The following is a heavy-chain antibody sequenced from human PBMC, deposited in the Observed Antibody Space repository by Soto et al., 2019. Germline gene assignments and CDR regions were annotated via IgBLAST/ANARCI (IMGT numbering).Heavy chain of an antibody. Sequence: QVQLVQSGAEVKKPGSSVKVSCKASGGTFSSYTISWVRQAPGQGLEWMGRIIPILGIANYAQKFQGRVTXXADKSTSTAYMEVSSLRSEXTAXXXXXXXXXXGSHWGQGTLVTVSS. CDR3: XXXXXXGSH. CDR2: IIPILGIA. CDR1: GGTFSSYT. J-gene: IGHJ4*02. V-gene: IGHV1-69*02.